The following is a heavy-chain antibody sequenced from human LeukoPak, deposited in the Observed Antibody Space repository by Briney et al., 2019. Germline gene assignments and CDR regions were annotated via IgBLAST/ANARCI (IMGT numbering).Heavy chain of an antibody. CDR2: ISGSGGST. D-gene: IGHD4-23*01. CDR1: GFTFSSYA. V-gene: IGHV3-23*01. J-gene: IGHJ4*02. Sequence: GGSRRLSCAASGFTFSSYAMSWVRQAPGKGLEWVSAISGSGGSTYYADSVKGRFTISRDNSKNTLYLQMNSLRAEDTAVYYCAGEGYGGNSAGFDYWGQGTLVTVSS. CDR3: AGEGYGGNSAGFDY.